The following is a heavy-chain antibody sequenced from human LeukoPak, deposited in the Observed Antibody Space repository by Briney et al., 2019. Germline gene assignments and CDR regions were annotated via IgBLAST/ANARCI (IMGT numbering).Heavy chain of an antibody. Sequence: SETLSLTCTVSGGSISSSSYYWGWIRQPPGKGLEWLGSIYYSGSTYYNPSLKSRVTISVDTSKNQFSLKLSSVTAADTAVYYCARLPGIAGRYVFDYWGQGTLVTVSS. CDR1: GGSISSSSYY. V-gene: IGHV4-39*01. D-gene: IGHD6-13*01. CDR2: IYYSGST. CDR3: ARLPGIAGRYVFDY. J-gene: IGHJ4*02.